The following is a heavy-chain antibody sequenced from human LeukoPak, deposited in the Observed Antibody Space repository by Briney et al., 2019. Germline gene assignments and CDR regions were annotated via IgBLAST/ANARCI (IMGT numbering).Heavy chain of an antibody. V-gene: IGHV3-23*01. Sequence: GGALILSCSASRFTFSSYAMSWVRQAPGKGLEWVSAISGSGGSTYYADSVKGRFTNSRDNSKNQLYLQMNSLRAEDTAVYYCATRHIVVVTNAFDIWGQGTMVTVSS. CDR3: ATRHIVVVTNAFDI. D-gene: IGHD2-21*02. J-gene: IGHJ3*02. CDR2: ISGSGGST. CDR1: RFTFSSYA.